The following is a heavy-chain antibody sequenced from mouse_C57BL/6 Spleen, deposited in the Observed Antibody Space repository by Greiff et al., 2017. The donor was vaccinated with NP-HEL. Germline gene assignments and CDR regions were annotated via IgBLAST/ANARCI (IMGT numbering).Heavy chain of an antibody. Sequence: QVQLQQPGTELVKPGASVKLSCKASGYTFTSYWMPWVKQRPGQGLEWIGNINPSNGGTNYNEKFKSKATLTVDKSSSTAYMQLSSLTSEDSAVYYGARGEGDGYYYAMDYWGQGTSVTVSS. CDR1: GYTFTSYW. CDR2: INPSNGGT. D-gene: IGHD2-3*01. V-gene: IGHV1-53*01. CDR3: ARGEGDGYYYAMDY. J-gene: IGHJ4*01.